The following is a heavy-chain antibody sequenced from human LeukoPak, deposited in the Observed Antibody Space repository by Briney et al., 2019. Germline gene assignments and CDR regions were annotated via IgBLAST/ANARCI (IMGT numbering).Heavy chain of an antibody. Sequence: PSETLSLTCTFSGASVSTHKYYWGWIRQPPGKGLEWIGSIYYSGSTYYNPSLKSRVTISIDTSKNQFSLKLSSVTAADTAMYYCATPYSGGYHGLGMWGQGTLVTVSS. CDR1: GASVSTHKYY. D-gene: IGHD1-26*01. J-gene: IGHJ3*02. CDR3: ATPYSGGYHGLGM. V-gene: IGHV4-39*01. CDR2: IYYSGST.